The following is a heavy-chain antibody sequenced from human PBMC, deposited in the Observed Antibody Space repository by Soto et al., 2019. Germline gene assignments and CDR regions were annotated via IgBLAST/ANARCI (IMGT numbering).Heavy chain of an antibody. CDR1: GFTFSSYA. V-gene: IGHV3-30*04. D-gene: IGHD2-2*01. CDR2: ISYDGSNK. Sequence: GGSLRLSCAASGFTFSSYAMHWVRQAPGKGLEWVAVISYDGSNKYYADSVKGRFTISRDNSKNTLYLQMNSLRAEDTAVYYCAKDPGGYQLLYGMDVWGQGTTVTVSS. CDR3: AKDPGGYQLLYGMDV. J-gene: IGHJ6*02.